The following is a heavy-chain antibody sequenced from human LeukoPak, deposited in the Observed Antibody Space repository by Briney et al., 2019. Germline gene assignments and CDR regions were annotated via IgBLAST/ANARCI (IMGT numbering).Heavy chain of an antibody. CDR2: IGPGGDI. D-gene: IGHD1-26*01. J-gene: IGHJ5*02. CDR1: GFSFTAYS. V-gene: IGHV3-48*01. CDR3: ARDLRSVDWFDP. Sequence: GGSLRLSCAASGFSFTAYSMNWVRQAPGRGLEWISYIGPGGDIYYADSVTGRFTVSRDTAKNSLYLQMNSLRAEDTAVYYCARDLRSVDWFDPWGQGTLVTVSS.